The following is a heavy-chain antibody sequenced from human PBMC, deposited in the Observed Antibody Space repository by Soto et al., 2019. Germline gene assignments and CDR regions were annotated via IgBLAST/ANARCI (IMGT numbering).Heavy chain of an antibody. Sequence: SETLSLTCTVSGGSISSYYWSWIRQPPGKGLEWIGYIYYSGSTNYNPSLKSRVTISVDTSKNQFSLKLSSVTAADTAVYYCARHPERWLREIDYWGQGTLVTVSS. V-gene: IGHV4-59*08. CDR3: ARHPERWLREIDY. CDR1: GGSISSYY. D-gene: IGHD5-12*01. J-gene: IGHJ4*02. CDR2: IYYSGST.